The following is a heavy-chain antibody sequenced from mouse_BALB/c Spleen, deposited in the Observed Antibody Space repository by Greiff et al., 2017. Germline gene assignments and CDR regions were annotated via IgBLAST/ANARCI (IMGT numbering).Heavy chain of an antibody. CDR3: ARPYYGSSYWFAY. CDR1: GYTFSSYW. CDR2: ILPGSGST. Sequence: QVHVKQSGAELMKPGASVKISCKATGYTFSSYWIEWVKQRPGHGLEWIGEILPGSGSTNYNEKFKGKATFTADTSSNTAYMQLSSLTSEDSAVYYCARPYYGSSYWFAYWGQGTLVTVSA. D-gene: IGHD1-1*01. J-gene: IGHJ3*01. V-gene: IGHV1-9*01.